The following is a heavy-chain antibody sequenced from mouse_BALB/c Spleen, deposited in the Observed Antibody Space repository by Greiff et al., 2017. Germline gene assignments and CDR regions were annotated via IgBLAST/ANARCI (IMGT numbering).Heavy chain of an antibody. CDR3: TRDSPLSPYFDY. CDR1: GFTFSSYT. D-gene: IGHD6-1*01. V-gene: IGHV5-6-4*01. CDR2: ISSGGSYT. Sequence: EVKLVESGGGLVKPGGSLKLSCAASGFTFSSYTMSWVRQTPEKRLEWVATISSGGSYTYYPDSVKGRFTISRDNAKNTLYLQMSSLKSEDTAMYYCTRDSPLSPYFDYWGQGTTLTVSS. J-gene: IGHJ2*01.